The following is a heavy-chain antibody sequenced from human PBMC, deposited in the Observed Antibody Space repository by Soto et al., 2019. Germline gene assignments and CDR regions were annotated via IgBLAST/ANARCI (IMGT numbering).Heavy chain of an antibody. CDR1: GDSVSSNSAA. CDR2: TYYRSKWYS. J-gene: IGHJ6*03. D-gene: IGHD1-1*01. V-gene: IGHV6-1*01. CDR3: ARGSWDDVTGHYYMDV. Sequence: QVQLQQSGPGLVKPSQTLSLTCDISGDSVSSNSAAWNWIRQTPSRGLEWLGRTYYRSKWYSNYAVSVKSRITVNPDTSKNQFSLQLNSVTPEDTAVYYCARGSWDDVTGHYYMDVWGKGPTVTVSS.